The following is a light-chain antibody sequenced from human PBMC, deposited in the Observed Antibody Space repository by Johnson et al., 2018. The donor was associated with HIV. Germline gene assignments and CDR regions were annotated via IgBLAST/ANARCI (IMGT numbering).Light chain of an antibody. Sequence: QSMLTQPPSVSAAPCQKVTVSCSGSNTNIGNDFVSWYQQLPGKAPRLLIYDNNKRPSGIPDRFSGSKSGTSATLGITGLQTGDEADYYCGTWDSSLSASYVFGTGTKVTVL. CDR1: NTNIGNDF. CDR3: GTWDSSLSASYV. J-gene: IGLJ1*01. CDR2: DNN. V-gene: IGLV1-51*01.